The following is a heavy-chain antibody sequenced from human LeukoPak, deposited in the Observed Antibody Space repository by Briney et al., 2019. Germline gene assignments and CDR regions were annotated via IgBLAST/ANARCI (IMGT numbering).Heavy chain of an antibody. D-gene: IGHD3-10*01. J-gene: IGHJ4*02. V-gene: IGHV3-7*01. CDR1: GFTFSSYW. CDR2: MKGDGSDK. Sequence: GRSLRLSCAASGFTFSSYWMSWVRQAPGKGLEWVANMKGDGSDKYYVDSVKGRFTISRDNAKNSLYLQMNSLRAEDTAVYYCAREQYYYGSGRYYNGIDYWGQGTLVTVSS. CDR3: AREQYYYGSGRYYNGIDY.